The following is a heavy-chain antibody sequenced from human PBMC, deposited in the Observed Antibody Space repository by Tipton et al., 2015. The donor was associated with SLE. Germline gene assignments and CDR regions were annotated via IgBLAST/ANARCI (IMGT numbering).Heavy chain of an antibody. CDR2: IGAYNGNT. CDR1: GYTFTTYG. Sequence: QSGAEVKKPGASVKVSCKASGYTFTTYGISWVRQAPGQGLEWMGWIGAYNGNTHYAQKLQGRVTMTTDTSTNTAYMDLRSLRSDDTAVYYCARAPQWEPPTFDIWGQGTMVTVSS. CDR3: ARAPQWEPPTFDI. J-gene: IGHJ3*02. V-gene: IGHV1-18*01. D-gene: IGHD1-26*01.